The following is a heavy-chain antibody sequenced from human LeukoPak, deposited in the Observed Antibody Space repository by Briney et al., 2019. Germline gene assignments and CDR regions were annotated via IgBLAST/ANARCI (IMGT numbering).Heavy chain of an antibody. J-gene: IGHJ4*02. D-gene: IGHD4-17*01. Sequence: GGSLRLSCAASGFTFSSYSMNWVRQAPGKGLEWVSYISSSSSTIYYADSVKGRFTISRDNAKNSLHLQMNSLRDEDTAVYYCARDQAVTTFIYWGQGTLVTVSS. CDR1: GFTFSSYS. CDR2: ISSSSSTI. CDR3: ARDQAVTTFIY. V-gene: IGHV3-48*02.